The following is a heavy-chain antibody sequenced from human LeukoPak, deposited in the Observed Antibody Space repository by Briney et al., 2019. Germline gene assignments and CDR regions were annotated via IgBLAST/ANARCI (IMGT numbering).Heavy chain of an antibody. D-gene: IGHD1/OR15-1a*01. J-gene: IGHJ4*02. V-gene: IGHV1-18*01. CDR3: ARDHWNSDREFAF. Sequence: VASVKFSCKASGYTFTSFGISWVRQAPGEGFECVGWVSASNGHTNYAQKFKGRVTMTTDTSTTTAYMDLRSLTSDDTAVYYCARDHWNSDREFAFWGQGTLVTVSS. CDR2: VSASNGHT. CDR1: GYTFTSFG.